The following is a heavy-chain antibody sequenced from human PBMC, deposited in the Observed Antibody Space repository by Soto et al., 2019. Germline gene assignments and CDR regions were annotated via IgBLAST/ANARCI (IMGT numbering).Heavy chain of an antibody. Sequence: VASVKVSCKASGYTFTSYGISWVRQAPGQGLEWMGWISAYNGNTNYAQKLQGRVTMTTDTSTSTAYMELRSLRSDDTAVYYCAGSIPIAAAGPFYYYYGMDVWGQETTVTVSS. CDR3: AGSIPIAAAGPFYYYYGMDV. CDR1: GYTFTSYG. D-gene: IGHD6-13*01. V-gene: IGHV1-18*01. CDR2: ISAYNGNT. J-gene: IGHJ6*02.